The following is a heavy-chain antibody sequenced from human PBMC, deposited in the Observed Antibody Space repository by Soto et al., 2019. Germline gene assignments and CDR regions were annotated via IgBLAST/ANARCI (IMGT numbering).Heavy chain of an antibody. Sequence: EVQLVQSGGGLVQPGGSLRLSCVGSGFTFTDFYMNWVRQAPGKGLEWVANIRPDGSETNYVESVRGRFATSRDNAKNARLLQMNSLRADDTALYGCAVWGGHDYNYWGQGILVTVSS. CDR1: GFTFTDFY. D-gene: IGHD4-4*01. CDR3: AVWGGHDYNY. CDR2: IRPDGSET. J-gene: IGHJ4*02. V-gene: IGHV3-7*03.